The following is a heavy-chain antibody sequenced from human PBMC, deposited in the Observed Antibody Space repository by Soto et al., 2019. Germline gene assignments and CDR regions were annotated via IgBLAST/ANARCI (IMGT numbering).Heavy chain of an antibody. V-gene: IGHV3-15*01. CDR3: TTAGSPSTRDY. CDR2: IKSKSDGGTT. D-gene: IGHD6-13*01. CDR1: GFSFSSYA. J-gene: IGHJ4*02. Sequence: PGGSLRLSCTASGFSFSSYAMTWVRQAPGKGLEWVGRIKSKSDGGTTAYAAPVQGRFTISRDDSTNTLYLQMNSLKTEDTAFYYCTTAGSPSTRDYWGQGALVTVSS.